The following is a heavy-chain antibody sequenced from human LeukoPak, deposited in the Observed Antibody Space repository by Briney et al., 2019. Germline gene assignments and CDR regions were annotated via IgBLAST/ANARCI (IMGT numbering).Heavy chain of an antibody. Sequence: GGSLRLSCAASGFTFSSYPMTWVRQAPGKGLEWVSVISGSGDTTYYAASVKGRFTISRDNSKNTLYLQMNSLRAEDTAVYFCARSRDGYKRFDSWGQGTLVTVSS. CDR1: GFTFSSYP. D-gene: IGHD5-24*01. CDR3: ARSRDGYKRFDS. CDR2: ISGSGDTT. J-gene: IGHJ4*02. V-gene: IGHV3-23*01.